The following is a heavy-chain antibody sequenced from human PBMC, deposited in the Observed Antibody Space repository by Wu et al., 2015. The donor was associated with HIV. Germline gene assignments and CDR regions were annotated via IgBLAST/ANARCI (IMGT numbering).Heavy chain of an antibody. D-gene: IGHD6-19*01. V-gene: IGHV1-69*11. J-gene: IGHJ4*02. CDR3: ARDQEQWLVHLDY. CDR1: GGTFGSYT. CDR2: IAPIGSP. Sequence: QVQLVQSGTEVKKPGSSVKVSCKASGGTFGSYTINWVRQAPGQGLEWMGRIAPIGSPKYAQKFQGRLIISADGSTNIVYMELSSLRSDDTAVYYCARDQEQWLVHLDYVGPGNPGHRLL.